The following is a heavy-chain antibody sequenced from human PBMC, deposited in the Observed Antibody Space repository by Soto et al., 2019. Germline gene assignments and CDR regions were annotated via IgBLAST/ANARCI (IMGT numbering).Heavy chain of an antibody. CDR1: GFTADDYA. J-gene: IGHJ4*02. V-gene: IGHV3-9*02. CDR3: AKDMKWGGMTTIHYFDS. D-gene: IGHD4-17*01. Sequence: EVQLVESGGGLLQPGRSLRLSCVASGFTADDYALHWVRQAPGKGLEWVSGISSNSDTIHYADSVKGRFTISRDNAKNSLFLQMNSLRPEDTAVYYCAKDMKWGGMTTIHYFDSWGQGTLVTVSS. CDR2: ISSNSDTI.